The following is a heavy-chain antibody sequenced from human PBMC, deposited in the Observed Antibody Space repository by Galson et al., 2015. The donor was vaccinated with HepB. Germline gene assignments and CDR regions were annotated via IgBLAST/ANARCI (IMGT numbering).Heavy chain of an antibody. CDR3: AREGSIFGVGLYYGMDV. CDR2: IIPIFGTA. Sequence: SVKVSCKASGGTFSSYAISWVRQAPGQGLEWMGGIIPIFGTANYAQKFQGRVTITADESTSTAYMELSSLRSEDTAVYYCAREGSIFGVGLYYGMDVWGQGTTVTVSS. V-gene: IGHV1-69*13. CDR1: GGTFSSYA. J-gene: IGHJ6*02. D-gene: IGHD3-3*01.